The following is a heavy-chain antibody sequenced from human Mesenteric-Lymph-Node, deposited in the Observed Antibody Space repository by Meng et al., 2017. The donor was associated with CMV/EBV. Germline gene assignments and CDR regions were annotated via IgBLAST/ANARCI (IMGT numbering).Heavy chain of an antibody. CDR1: GGSIISSVW. V-gene: IGHV4-4*02. CDR2: IFHDGST. CDR3: ARIVITPGGTIDS. Sequence: CAGSGGSIISSVWWSWVRQPPGKGLEWIGEIFHDGSTNYNPSLKSRISISVDKSKNQFSLKLSSVTAADTAIYYCARIVITPGGTIDSWGQGTLVTVSS. J-gene: IGHJ4*02. D-gene: IGHD2-8*02.